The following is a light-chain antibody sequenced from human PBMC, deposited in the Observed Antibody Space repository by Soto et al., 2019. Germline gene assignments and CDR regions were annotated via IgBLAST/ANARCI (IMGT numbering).Light chain of an antibody. CDR3: PQLHVYPST. CDR2: AGT. CDR1: QDINSY. J-gene: IGKJ4*02. V-gene: IGKV1-9*01. Sequence: IQLTQSPSSLSASVGDRVTITCRASQDINSYLAWYQQKPGKAPHLLIDAGTSLQSGVPSRFSGSGSGTEFTLTISSLQPEDFATDYVPQLHVYPSTFGGGTKVE.